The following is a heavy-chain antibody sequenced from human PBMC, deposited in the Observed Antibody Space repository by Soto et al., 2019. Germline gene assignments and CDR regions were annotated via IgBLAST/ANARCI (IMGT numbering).Heavy chain of an antibody. CDR1: GFTFSSYG. Sequence: QVQLVESGGGVVQPEGSLTLSCAASGFTFSSYGMHWVRQAPGKGLEWVAVIWSDGINKNYADSVKGRFTISRDNSKSTLYLQMNSLGAEDRAVYYCVRDRASWTPGYWGQGTLVTVSS. CDR3: VRDRASWTPGY. D-gene: IGHD6-13*01. J-gene: IGHJ4*02. CDR2: IWSDGINK. V-gene: IGHV3-33*01.